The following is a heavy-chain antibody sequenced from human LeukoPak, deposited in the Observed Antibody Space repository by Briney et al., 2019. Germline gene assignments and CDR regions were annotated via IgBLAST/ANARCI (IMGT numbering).Heavy chain of an antibody. J-gene: IGHJ5*02. CDR3: VKGSGSYYYNWFDP. D-gene: IGHD3-10*01. Sequence: GGSLRLSCAASGFIFSSYSMNWVRQAPGKGLEWVSSISSSSYIYYADSVKGRFTISRDNAKDSLYLQMNSLRAEDTAVYYCVKGSGSYYYNWFDPWGQGTLVTVSS. CDR1: GFIFSSYS. CDR2: ISSSSYI. V-gene: IGHV3-21*01.